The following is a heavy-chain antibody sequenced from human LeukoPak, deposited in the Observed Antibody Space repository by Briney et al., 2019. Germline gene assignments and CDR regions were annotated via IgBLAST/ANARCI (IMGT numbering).Heavy chain of an antibody. Sequence: GSLRLSCAASGFTFSSYSMNWVRQAPGKGLEWIGEINHSGSTNYNPSLKSRVTISVDTSKNQFSLKLSSVTAADTAVYYCARGGYYDSTESPYYFDYWGQGTLVTVSS. D-gene: IGHD3-22*01. CDR1: GFTFSSYS. CDR2: INHSGST. CDR3: ARGGYYDSTESPYYFDY. V-gene: IGHV4-34*01. J-gene: IGHJ4*02.